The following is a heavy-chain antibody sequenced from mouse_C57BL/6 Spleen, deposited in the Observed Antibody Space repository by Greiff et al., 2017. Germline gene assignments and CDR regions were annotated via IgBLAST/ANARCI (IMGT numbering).Heavy chain of an antibody. CDR3: AISDYGPYYYAMDY. V-gene: IGHV1-74*01. CDR2: IHPSDSDT. D-gene: IGHD1-1*01. J-gene: IGHJ4*01. Sequence: QVHVKQPGAELVKPGASVKVSCKASGYTFTSYWMHWVKQRPGQGLEWSGRIHPSDSDTNYNQKFKGKATLTVDKSSSTAYMQLSSLTSEDSAVYYCAISDYGPYYYAMDYWGQGTSVTVSS. CDR1: GYTFTSYW.